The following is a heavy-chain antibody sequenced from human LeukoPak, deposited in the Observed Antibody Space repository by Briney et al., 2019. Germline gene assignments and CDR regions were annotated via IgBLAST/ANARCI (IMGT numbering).Heavy chain of an antibody. J-gene: IGHJ4*02. V-gene: IGHV3-30*02. Sequence: PGGSLRLSCAASGFTFSNYGMHWVRQAPGKGLEWVAFIRYDGSNKYYADSVKGRFTISRDNSKNTLYLQMNSPRAEDTAVYYCAREDFGVVNPFDYWGQGTLVTVSS. CDR1: GFTFSNYG. CDR3: AREDFGVVNPFDY. D-gene: IGHD3-3*01. CDR2: IRYDGSNK.